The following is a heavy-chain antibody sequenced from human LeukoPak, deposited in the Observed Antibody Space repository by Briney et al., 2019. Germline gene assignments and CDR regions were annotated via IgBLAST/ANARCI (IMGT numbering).Heavy chain of an antibody. CDR3: ARTTEGGYTYDYFYYYYMDV. CDR1: GGSLSSYY. Sequence: SETLSLTCTVSGGSLSSYYWSWIRQPPGKGLEWIAYIYYSGSTNYNPSLKSRVTISVDTSKNQFSLKLRSVTAADTAVYYCARTTEGGYTYDYFYYYYMDVWGKGTTVTISS. J-gene: IGHJ6*03. D-gene: IGHD5-18*01. CDR2: IYYSGST. V-gene: IGHV4-59*01.